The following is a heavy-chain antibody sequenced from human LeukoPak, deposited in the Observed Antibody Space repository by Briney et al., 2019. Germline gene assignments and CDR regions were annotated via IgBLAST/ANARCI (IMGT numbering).Heavy chain of an antibody. V-gene: IGHV1-2*02. Sequence: ASVKVSCKASGYTFTAYFFHWVRQAPGQGLEWMGWINCNSGNTDSAQKFQGRVTMTRDTSISTAYMELSRLRSDDTAVYYCASPAGPLDAFDIWGQGTMVTVSS. D-gene: IGHD3-10*01. CDR3: ASPAGPLDAFDI. J-gene: IGHJ3*02. CDR2: INCNSGNT. CDR1: GYTFTAYF.